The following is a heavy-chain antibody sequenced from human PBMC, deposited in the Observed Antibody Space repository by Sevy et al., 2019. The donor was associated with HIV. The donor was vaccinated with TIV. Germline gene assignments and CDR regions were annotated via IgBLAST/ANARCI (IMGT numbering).Heavy chain of an antibody. D-gene: IGHD3-22*01. J-gene: IGHJ3*01. CDR3: AKALNPALESMLEVNLRSLKGFDV. Sequence: GGSLRLSCAASGFTFSGSAMSWVRQAPGEGLEWVSALSGSGLNTYYADSVKGRFTISRDNSKNTLYLQMNSLRAEDTAVYYCAKALNPALESMLEVNLRSLKGFDVWGQGTMVTVSS. CDR2: LSGSGLNT. CDR1: GFTFSGSA. V-gene: IGHV3-23*01.